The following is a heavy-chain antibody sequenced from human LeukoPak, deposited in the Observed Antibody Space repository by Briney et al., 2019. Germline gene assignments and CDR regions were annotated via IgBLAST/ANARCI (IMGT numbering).Heavy chain of an antibody. Sequence: GGSLRLSCAASGFTFTSYAMHWVRQAPGQRLEWMGWINAGNGNTKYSQKFQGRVTITRDTSASTAYMELSSLRSEDTAVYYCARDVGELNPFDYWGQGTLVTVSS. V-gene: IGHV1-3*01. CDR1: GFTFTSYA. CDR3: ARDVGELNPFDY. J-gene: IGHJ4*02. D-gene: IGHD1-26*01. CDR2: INAGNGNT.